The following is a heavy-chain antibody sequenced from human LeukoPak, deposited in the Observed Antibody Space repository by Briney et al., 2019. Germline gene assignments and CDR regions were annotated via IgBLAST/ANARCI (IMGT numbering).Heavy chain of an antibody. CDR3: ATGAGCGY. V-gene: IGHV3-7*03. Sequence: GGSLRRSCAASGFTFSSYWMTWVRQAPGKGLEWVANIKQDGSERNHVDSVKGRFTISRDNANNSLYLQMNTLRDEDTAVYYCATGAGCGYWGQGTLVTVSS. CDR1: GFTFSSYW. D-gene: IGHD6-19*01. CDR2: IKQDGSER. J-gene: IGHJ4*02.